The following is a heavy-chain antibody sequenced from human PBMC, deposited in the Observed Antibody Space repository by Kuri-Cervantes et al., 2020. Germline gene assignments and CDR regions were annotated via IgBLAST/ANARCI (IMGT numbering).Heavy chain of an antibody. D-gene: IGHD3-9*01. CDR2: TYYRSHWND. CDR3: ARAGTIAPPFWFDP. V-gene: IGHV6-1*01. J-gene: IGHJ5*02. CDR1: GDSVSRNSAT. Sequence: SETLSLTCAISGDSVSRNSATWNWPRQSPSRGLEWLGRTYYRSHWNDEYAQSVRGRVTINADTSKNQFSLQLHSVTPDDTAIYFCARAGTIAPPFWFDPWGQGTVVTVSS.